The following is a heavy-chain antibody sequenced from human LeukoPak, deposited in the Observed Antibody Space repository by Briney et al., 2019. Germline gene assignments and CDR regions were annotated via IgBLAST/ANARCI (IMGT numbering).Heavy chain of an antibody. Sequence: GGSLRLSCAASGFTFSSYSMNWVRQAPGKGLEWVSSISSSCSYIYYADSVKGRFTISRDNAKNSLYLLMDSLRAEDTAVYFCTKGSAGGRPYYFDNWGQGTLVTVSS. CDR1: GFTFSSYS. CDR3: TKGSAGGRPYYFDN. D-gene: IGHD2-15*01. J-gene: IGHJ4*02. V-gene: IGHV3-21*04. CDR2: ISSSCSYI.